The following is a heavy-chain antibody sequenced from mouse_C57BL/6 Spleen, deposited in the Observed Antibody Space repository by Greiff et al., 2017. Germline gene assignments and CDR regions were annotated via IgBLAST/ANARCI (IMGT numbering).Heavy chain of an antibody. J-gene: IGHJ4*01. Sequence: EVKLVESGGDLVKPGESLKLSCAASGFTFSSYGMSWVRQTPDKRLEWVATISSGGSYTYYPDSVKGRFTISRDNAKNTLYLQMSSLKSEDTAMYYCARHGDEGDGYYDAMDYWGQGTSVTVSS. D-gene: IGHD2-3*01. CDR3: ARHGDEGDGYYDAMDY. CDR1: GFTFSSYG. V-gene: IGHV5-6*01. CDR2: ISSGGSYT.